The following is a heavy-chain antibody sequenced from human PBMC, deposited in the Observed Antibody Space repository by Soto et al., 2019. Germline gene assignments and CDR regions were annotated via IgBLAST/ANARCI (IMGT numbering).Heavy chain of an antibody. J-gene: IGHJ3*02. CDR1: GYTFTGYY. V-gene: IGHV1-2*04. D-gene: IGHD1-26*01. Sequence: GASVEVSCKASGYTFTGYYMHWVRQAPGQGLEWMGWINPNSGGTNYAQKFQGWVTMTRDTSISTAYMELSRLRSDDTAVYYCARGIGGATGAFDIWGQGTMVTVSS. CDR2: INPNSGGT. CDR3: ARGIGGATGAFDI.